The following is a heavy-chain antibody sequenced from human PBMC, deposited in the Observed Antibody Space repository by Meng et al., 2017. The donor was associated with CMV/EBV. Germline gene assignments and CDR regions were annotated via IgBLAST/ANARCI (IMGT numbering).Heavy chain of an antibody. V-gene: IGHV4-61*01. Sequence: SETLSLTCTVSGGSISSSSYYWSWIRQPPGKGLEWIGYIYYSGSTNYNPSLKSRVTISVDTSKNQFSLKLSSVTAADTAVYYCATHILANYYDSSGYVYWGQGTLVTVSS. D-gene: IGHD3-22*01. CDR1: GGSISSSSYY. CDR3: ATHILANYYDSSGYVY. CDR2: IYYSGST. J-gene: IGHJ4*02.